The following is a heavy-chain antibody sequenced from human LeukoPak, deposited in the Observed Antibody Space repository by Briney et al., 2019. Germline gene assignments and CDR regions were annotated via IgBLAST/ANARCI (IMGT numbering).Heavy chain of an antibody. CDR1: GYTFTSYY. CDR2: INPHSGGT. V-gene: IGHV1-2*02. D-gene: IGHD2-2*01. CDR3: ARGVGEYCSSTNCHASHY. Sequence: GSVKVSCKASGYTFTSYYIHWVRQAPGQGLEWMGWINPHSGGTNYAQKFQGGVTMTRDTSITTAYMELSSLRSDDTAVYYCARGVGEYCSSTNCHASHYWGQGTLVTVSS. J-gene: IGHJ4*02.